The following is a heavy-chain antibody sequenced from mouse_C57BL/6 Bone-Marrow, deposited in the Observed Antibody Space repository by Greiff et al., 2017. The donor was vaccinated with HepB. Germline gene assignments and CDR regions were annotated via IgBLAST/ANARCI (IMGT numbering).Heavy chain of an antibody. V-gene: IGHV1-15*01. CDR2: IDPETGGT. D-gene: IGHD2-4*01. J-gene: IGHJ3*01. Sequence: QVQLQQSGAELVRPGASVTLSCKASGYTFTDYEMHWVKQTPVHGLEWIGAIDPETGGTAYNQKFKGKAILTADKSSSTAYMELRSLTSEDSAVYYSTSRGDYDYDGFAYWGQGTLVTVSA. CDR1: GYTFTDYE. CDR3: TSRGDYDYDGFAY.